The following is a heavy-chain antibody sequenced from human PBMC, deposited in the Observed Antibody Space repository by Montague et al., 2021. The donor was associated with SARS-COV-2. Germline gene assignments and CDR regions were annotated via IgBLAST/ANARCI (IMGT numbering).Heavy chain of an antibody. D-gene: IGHD2-2*02. CDR3: ARRRQYTQGETFFDS. CDR2: IYSRGST. V-gene: IGHV4-59*08. J-gene: IGHJ4*02. CDR1: GDSITYFY. Sequence: SETLSLTCSVSGDSITYFYWIWIRHAPVKGLEWIGNIYSRGSTNXDPSLESRVPISADTSTNHFSLNLRSVTAADTAVYFCARRRQYTQGETFFDSWGQGTLVTVSS.